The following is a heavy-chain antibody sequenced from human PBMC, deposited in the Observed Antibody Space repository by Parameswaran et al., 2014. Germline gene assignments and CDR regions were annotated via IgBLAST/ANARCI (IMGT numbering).Heavy chain of an antibody. J-gene: IGHJ3*02. CDR2: IYPGDSDT. D-gene: IGHD3-10*01. V-gene: IGHV5-51*01. Sequence: VRQMPGKGLEWMGIIYPGDSDTRYGPSFQGQVTISADKSISTAYLQWSSLKASDTAMYYCARISAITMVTEAFDIWGQGTMVTVSS. CDR3: ARISAITMVTEAFDI.